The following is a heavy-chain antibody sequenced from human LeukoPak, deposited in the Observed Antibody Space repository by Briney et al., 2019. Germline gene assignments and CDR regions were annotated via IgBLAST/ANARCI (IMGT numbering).Heavy chain of an antibody. CDR2: INHSGGT. CDR3: TREGSSSSY. V-gene: IGHV4-34*01. Sequence: SETLSLTCTVSGGSISSYSWNWIRQPPVKGLEWIGEINHSGGTNYNPSLKSRVTISVDTSKKQFSLKLSSVTAADTAVYYCTREGSSSSYWGQGTLVTVSS. J-gene: IGHJ4*02. CDR1: GGSISSYS. D-gene: IGHD6-13*01.